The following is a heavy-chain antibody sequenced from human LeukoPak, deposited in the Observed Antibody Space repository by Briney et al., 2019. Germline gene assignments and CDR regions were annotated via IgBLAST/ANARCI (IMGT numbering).Heavy chain of an antibody. Sequence: PSETLSLTCTVSGGSISSSTYYWGWIRQPPGKGLEWIGTIYYRGSTYYNPSLKSRVTISVDTSKNQFSLKLSSVTAADTAVYYCASRRYGSGSHDYWGQGTLVTVSS. CDR2: IYYRGST. V-gene: IGHV4-39*07. CDR3: ASRRYGSGSHDY. J-gene: IGHJ4*02. CDR1: GGSISSSTYY. D-gene: IGHD3-10*01.